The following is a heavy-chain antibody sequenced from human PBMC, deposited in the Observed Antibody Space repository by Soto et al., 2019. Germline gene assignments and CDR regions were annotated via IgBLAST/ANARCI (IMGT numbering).Heavy chain of an antibody. CDR3: AREGPNYYGMDF. CDR1: GYTFTSYG. Sequence: VASVKVSCKASGYTFTSYGISWVRQAPGQGLEWMGWINPNSGGTNYAQKFQGWVTMTRDTSISTAYMELSRLRSDDTAVYYCAREGPNYYGMDFWGQGTTVTVSS. J-gene: IGHJ6*02. V-gene: IGHV1-2*04. CDR2: INPNSGGT.